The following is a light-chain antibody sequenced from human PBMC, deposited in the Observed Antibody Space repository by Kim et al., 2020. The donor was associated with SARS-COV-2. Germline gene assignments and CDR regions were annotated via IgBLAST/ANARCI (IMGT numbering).Light chain of an antibody. J-gene: IGKJ4*01. CDR1: QSVGNW. V-gene: IGKV3-11*01. CDR2: DAT. Sequence: SPGERATLSCRSSQSVGNWLAWYQQKPGQAPRLLIYDATTRATGIPARFSGSGSETDFTLTISSLQPEDFAVYYCQQRINWPPLTFGGGTKVDIK. CDR3: QQRINWPPLT.